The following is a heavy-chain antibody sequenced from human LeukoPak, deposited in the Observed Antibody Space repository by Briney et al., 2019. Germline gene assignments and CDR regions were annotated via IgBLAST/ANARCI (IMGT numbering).Heavy chain of an antibody. CDR1: GDSIRGSSFY. CDR2: LSYSGSN. D-gene: IGHD3-22*01. Sequence: ETLSLTCTVSGDSIRGSSFYWGWIRQPPGKGLEWIGSLSYSGSNYYNPSLSSRVSISVDTSNNAFLLNLISVAAADTAVYYCARHGHDTSGNYYVGWFDPWGQGTLVTVSS. V-gene: IGHV4-39*01. CDR3: ARHGHDTSGNYYVGWFDP. J-gene: IGHJ5*02.